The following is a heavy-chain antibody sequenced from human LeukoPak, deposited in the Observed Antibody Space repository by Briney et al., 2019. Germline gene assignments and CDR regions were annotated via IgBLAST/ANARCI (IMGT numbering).Heavy chain of an antibody. V-gene: IGHV1-46*01. CDR2: ISPSGGST. Sequence: ASVKVSCKASGYTFTSYYMHWVRQAPGQGLEWMGIISPSGGSTSYAQKFQGRVTMTRDTSTSTVYMELSSLRSEDTAVYYCARAVLTGYYTPDFDYWGQGTLVTVSS. CDR1: GYTFTSYY. J-gene: IGHJ4*02. D-gene: IGHD3-9*01. CDR3: ARAVLTGYYTPDFDY.